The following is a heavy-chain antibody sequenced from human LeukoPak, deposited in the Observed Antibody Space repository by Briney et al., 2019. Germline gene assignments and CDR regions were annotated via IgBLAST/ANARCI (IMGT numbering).Heavy chain of an antibody. V-gene: IGHV1-69*13. D-gene: IGHD6-19*01. J-gene: IGHJ4*02. CDR2: IIPIFGTA. CDR3: AREGSSETREY. Sequence: GASVKVSCKASGYTFSRYVVHWVRQAPGQRPEWMGWIIPIFGTANYAQKFQGRVTITADESTSTAYMELSSLRSEDTAVYYCAREGSSETREYWGQGTLVTVSS. CDR1: GYTFSRYV.